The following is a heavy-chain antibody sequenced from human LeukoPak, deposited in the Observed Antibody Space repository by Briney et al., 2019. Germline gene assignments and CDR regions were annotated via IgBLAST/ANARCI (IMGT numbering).Heavy chain of an antibody. CDR1: RFTFSNYA. CDR3: AKDFPHYYEVPHGMDV. Sequence: PGGSLRLSCAASRFTFSNYAMSWVRQAPGKGLEWIAYISVRAGTIYYGDSAEGRFTISRDDAKNSLYLQMNGLRVEDTAIYYCAKDFPHYYEVPHGMDVWGQGTTVTV. D-gene: IGHD3-22*01. CDR2: ISVRAGTI. J-gene: IGHJ6*02. V-gene: IGHV3-48*03.